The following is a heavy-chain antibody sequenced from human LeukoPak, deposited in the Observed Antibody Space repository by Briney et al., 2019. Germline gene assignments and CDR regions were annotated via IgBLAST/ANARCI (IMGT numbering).Heavy chain of an antibody. CDR1: GFTFSSYV. CDR3: VKVGCSGGTCYWAYFQH. Sequence: GGSLRLSCSASGFTFSSYVMHWVRQAPGKGLEYVSGISSNGDGTYYADSVKGRFIISRDNSKNTLYLQMSSLRAEDTAVYYCVKVGCSGGTCYWAYFQHWGQGTLVTVSS. D-gene: IGHD2-15*01. J-gene: IGHJ1*01. V-gene: IGHV3-64D*09. CDR2: ISSNGDGT.